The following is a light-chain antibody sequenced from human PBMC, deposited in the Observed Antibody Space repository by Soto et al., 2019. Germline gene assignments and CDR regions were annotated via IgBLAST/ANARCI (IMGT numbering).Light chain of an antibody. J-gene: IGKJ4*01. CDR2: DAS. CDR1: QSVSSNY. CDR3: HKYDTLPLT. Sequence: EIVLPQSQGTLSLSPGERAPLSCRASQSVSSNYLGWYQQIPVRAPRLIIFDASIRATGITDRFSGSGSGTDFTITISRLENEDFEVYYCHKYDTLPLTGGRGTKGDIK. V-gene: IGKV3-20*01.